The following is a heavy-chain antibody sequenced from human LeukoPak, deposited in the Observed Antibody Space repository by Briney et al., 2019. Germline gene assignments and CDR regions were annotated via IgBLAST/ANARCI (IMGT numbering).Heavy chain of an antibody. CDR1: GGSISSSGYY. D-gene: IGHD3-22*01. CDR2: IYYRGIT. V-gene: IGHV4-39*07. CDR3: ARVVYDSSTYPKSYFDF. J-gene: IGHJ4*02. Sequence: SETLSLTCTVSGGSISSSGYYWGWIRQPPGKGLEWIGSIYYRGITYYNPSLKSRVTISVDTSKNQFSLKLSSVTAADTAVYYCARVVYDSSTYPKSYFDFWGQGTLVAVSS.